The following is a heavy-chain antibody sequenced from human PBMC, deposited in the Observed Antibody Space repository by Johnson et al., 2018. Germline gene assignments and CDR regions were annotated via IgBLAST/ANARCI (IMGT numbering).Heavy chain of an antibody. CDR3: ARSRGEWDVGCFDY. J-gene: IGHJ4*02. Sequence: QVQLVESGAEVKKPGASXKVSCKASGYTFTRFYLHWVRQAPGQGLEWMGIISPSDGSTRYAKKFQGRVTMTWDTSTITVHMELSSLRSDDTAVHYRARSRGEWDVGCFDYWGQGTLVTVSS. V-gene: IGHV1-46*01. CDR2: ISPSDGST. D-gene: IGHD1-26*01. CDR1: GYTFTRFY.